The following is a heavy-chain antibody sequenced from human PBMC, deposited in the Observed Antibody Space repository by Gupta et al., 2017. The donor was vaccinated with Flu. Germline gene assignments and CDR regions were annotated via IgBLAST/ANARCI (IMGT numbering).Heavy chain of an antibody. CDR1: GGSVSSGAYY. J-gene: IGHJ2*01. CDR2: IYYSGST. CDR3: ARWYSSSSFDL. D-gene: IGHD6-6*01. Sequence: QVQLQESGPGLVKPSETLSLTCTVSGGSVSSGAYYWGWIRQPPGEGLEWIGYIYYSGSTNYNPSLKSRVTISLDTSKNQFSLKLSSVTAADTAVYYCARWYSSSSFDLWGRGTLVTVSS. V-gene: IGHV4-61*08.